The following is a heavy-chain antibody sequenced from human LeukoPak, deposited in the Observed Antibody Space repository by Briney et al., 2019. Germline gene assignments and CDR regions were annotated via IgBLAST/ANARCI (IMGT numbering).Heavy chain of an antibody. CDR3: TRAGRYCSGGSCYSFY. D-gene: IGHD2-15*01. V-gene: IGHV3-49*03. CDR1: GFTFGDYA. J-gene: IGHJ4*02. Sequence: GGSLRLSCTASGFTFGDYAMSWFRQAPGEGLEWVGFIRSKADGRTTEYAASVKGRFTISRDDSKSIAYLQMDSLKTEDTAVYYCTRAGRYCSGGSCYSFYWGQGTLVTVSS. CDR2: IRSKADGRTT.